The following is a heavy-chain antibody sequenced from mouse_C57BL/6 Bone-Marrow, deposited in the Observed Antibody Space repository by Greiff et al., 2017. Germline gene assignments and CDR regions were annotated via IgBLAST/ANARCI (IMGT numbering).Heavy chain of an antibody. CDR2: ISSGGDYI. V-gene: IGHV5-9-1*02. D-gene: IGHD2-10*01. Sequence: EVQGVESGEGLVKPGGSLKLSCAASGFTFSSYAMSWVRQTPEKRLEWVAYISSGGDYIYYADTVKGRFTISRDNARNTLYLQMSSLKSEDTDMYYCTRVGTYYGNPWFAYWGQGTLVTVSA. CDR3: TRVGTYYGNPWFAY. J-gene: IGHJ3*01. CDR1: GFTFSSYA.